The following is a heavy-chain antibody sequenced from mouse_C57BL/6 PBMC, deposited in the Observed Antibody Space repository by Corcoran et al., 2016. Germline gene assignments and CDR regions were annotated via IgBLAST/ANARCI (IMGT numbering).Heavy chain of an antibody. V-gene: IGHV1-80*01. D-gene: IGHD1-1*01. CDR2: IYPGDGDT. J-gene: IGHJ2*01. CDR3: ARNYYGSSYVFDY. CDR1: GYAFSSYW. Sequence: QVQLQQSGAELMKPGASVKISCKASGYAFSSYWMNWVKQRPGKGLEWIGQIYPGDGDTNYNGKFKGKATLTADKSSSTAYMQLSSLTSEDSAVYFCARNYYGSSYVFDYWGQGTTLTVSS.